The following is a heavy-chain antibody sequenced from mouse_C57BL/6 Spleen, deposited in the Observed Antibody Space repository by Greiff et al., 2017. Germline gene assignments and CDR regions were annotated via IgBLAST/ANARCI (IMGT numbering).Heavy chain of an antibody. CDR2: IYPGDGDT. J-gene: IGHJ2*01. D-gene: IGHD2-14*01. V-gene: IGHV1-82*01. CDR1: GYAFSSSW. Sequence: QVQLQQSGPELVKPGASVKISCKASGYAFSSSWMNWVKQRPGKGLEWIGRIYPGDGDTNYNGKFKGKATLTADKSSSTAYMQLSRLTSEDSAVYFCAREGYDDGGGYFDYWGQGTTLTVSS. CDR3: AREGYDDGGGYFDY.